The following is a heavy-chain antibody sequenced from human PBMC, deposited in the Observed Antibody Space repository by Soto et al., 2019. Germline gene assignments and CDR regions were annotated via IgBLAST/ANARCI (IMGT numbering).Heavy chain of an antibody. CDR3: AREGSGSCVDY. J-gene: IGHJ4*02. V-gene: IGHV3-33*01. CDR1: GFTFSSYG. CDR2: IWYDGSNK. D-gene: IGHD1-26*01. Sequence: QVQLVESGGGVVQPGRSLRLSCEASGFTFSSYGMHWVRQAPGKGLEWVAVIWYDGSNKYYADSVKGRFTISRDNSKNTLYLQMSSLRDEDTAVHYCAREGSGSCVDYWGQGTLVTVSS.